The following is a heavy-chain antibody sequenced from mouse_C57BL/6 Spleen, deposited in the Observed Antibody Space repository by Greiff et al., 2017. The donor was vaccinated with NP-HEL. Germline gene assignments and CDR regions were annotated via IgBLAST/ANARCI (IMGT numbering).Heavy chain of an antibody. CDR1: GYTFTSYW. V-gene: IGHV1-7*01. CDR3: ARTHYDYDDAMDY. Sequence: QVQLKQSGAELAKPGASVKLSCKASGYTFTSYWMHWVKQRPGQGLEWIGYINPSSGYTKYNQKVKDKATLTADKSSSTAYMQLSSLTYEDSAVYYCARTHYDYDDAMDYWGQGTSVTVSS. D-gene: IGHD2-4*01. J-gene: IGHJ4*01. CDR2: INPSSGYT.